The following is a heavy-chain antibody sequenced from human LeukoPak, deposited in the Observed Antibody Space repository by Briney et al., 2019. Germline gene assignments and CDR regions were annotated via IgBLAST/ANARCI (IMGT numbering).Heavy chain of an antibody. J-gene: IGHJ5*02. CDR2: INTDGSST. CDR3: ARDQCTSTSCYGYNCFDP. D-gene: IGHD2-2*01. Sequence: GGSLRLSCAASGFTLSSYWMHWVRQAPGKGLVWVSRINTDGSSTSYADSVKGRFTISRDNAKNTLYLQMNSLRAEDTAVYYCARDQCTSTSCYGYNCFDPWGQGNLVTVSS. V-gene: IGHV3-74*01. CDR1: GFTLSSYW.